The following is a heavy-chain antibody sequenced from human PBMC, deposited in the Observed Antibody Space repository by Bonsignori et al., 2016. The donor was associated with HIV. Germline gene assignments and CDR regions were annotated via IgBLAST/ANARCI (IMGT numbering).Heavy chain of an antibody. Sequence: ASVKVSCKASGYTFVGYYIHWVRQAPGQGLEWMGRINPNSGGTNYAQKFQGRVTVTRDTSISTAYMELSSLGSDDTAVYYCARVGRVPTTGPDYYMDVWGKGTAVTVSS. CDR2: INPNSGGT. V-gene: IGHV1-2*02. CDR1: GYTFVGYY. J-gene: IGHJ6*03. CDR3: ARVGRVPTTGPDYYMDV. D-gene: IGHD1-1*01.